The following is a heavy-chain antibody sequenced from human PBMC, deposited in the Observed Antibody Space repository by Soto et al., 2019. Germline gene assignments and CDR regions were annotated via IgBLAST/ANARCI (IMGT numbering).Heavy chain of an antibody. CDR1: GGSISSGGYY. CDR3: ARGVLGYCSGGSCYSAELSRYYYGMDV. CDR2: IYYSGAT. Sequence: QVQLQESGPGLVKPSQTLSLTCTVSGGSISSGGYYWSRIRQHPGKGLEWIGYIYYSGATYYNPSIKARGPISGDASQNQYSLKLSSVTAADTAVDYCARGVLGYCSGGSCYSAELSRYYYGMDVWGQGTTVTVSS. D-gene: IGHD2-15*01. J-gene: IGHJ6*02. V-gene: IGHV4-31*03.